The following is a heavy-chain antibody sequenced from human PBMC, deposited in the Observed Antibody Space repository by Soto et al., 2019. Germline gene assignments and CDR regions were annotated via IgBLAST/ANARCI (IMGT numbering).Heavy chain of an antibody. Sequence: QIQLSQSGAEVKKPGASVKVTCKASGYTFRNFGISWVRQAPGQGLEWMGWISAYNANANYAQKFQGRLTMTADTSTSTAYMELRGLRSDDTAVYYCARENSYFDYWGQGTLVTVSS. J-gene: IGHJ4*02. CDR1: GYTFRNFG. CDR2: ISAYNANA. V-gene: IGHV1-18*01. CDR3: ARENSYFDY.